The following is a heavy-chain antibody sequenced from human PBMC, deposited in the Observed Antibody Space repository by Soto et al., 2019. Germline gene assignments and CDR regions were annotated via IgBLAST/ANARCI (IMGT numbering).Heavy chain of an antibody. CDR1: GYTFTRYA. V-gene: IGHV1-3*01. D-gene: IGHD2-21*02. J-gene: IGHJ4*02. Sequence: ASVKVSCKASGYTFTRYAMHWVRQAPGQRLEWMGWINAGNGNTKYSQKFQGRVTITRDTSASTAYMELSSLRSEDTAVYYCARSAAYCGGDCYHYGYWGQGTLVTVSS. CDR3: ARSAAYCGGDCYHYGY. CDR2: INAGNGNT.